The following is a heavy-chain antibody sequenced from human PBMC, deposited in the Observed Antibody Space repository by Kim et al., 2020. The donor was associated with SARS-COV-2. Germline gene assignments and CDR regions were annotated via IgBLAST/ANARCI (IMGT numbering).Heavy chain of an antibody. D-gene: IGHD1-1*01. Sequence: GGSLRLSCAASGFTFSSYAMHWVRQAPGKGLEWVAVISYDGSNKYYADSVKGRFTTSRDNSKNTLYLQVNSLRAEDTAVYYCARDQKGRRVQAFDIWGQGTMVTVSS. V-gene: IGHV3-30*04. J-gene: IGHJ3*02. CDR2: ISYDGSNK. CDR3: ARDQKGRRVQAFDI. CDR1: GFTFSSYA.